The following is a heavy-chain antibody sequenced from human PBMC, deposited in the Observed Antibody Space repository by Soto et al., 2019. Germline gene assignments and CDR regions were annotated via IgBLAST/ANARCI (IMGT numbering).Heavy chain of an antibody. CDR2: TYYSGST. CDR3: ARRTTMVRGVSRRGFDY. V-gene: IGHV4-39*01. Sequence: KPSETLSLTCTVSGGSISSSSYYWGWIRQPPGKGLEWIGSTYYSGSTYYNPSLKSRVTISVDTSKNQFSLKLSSVTAADTAVYYCARRTTMVRGVSRRGFDYWGQGTLVTVSS. CDR1: GGSISSSSYY. D-gene: IGHD3-10*01. J-gene: IGHJ4*02.